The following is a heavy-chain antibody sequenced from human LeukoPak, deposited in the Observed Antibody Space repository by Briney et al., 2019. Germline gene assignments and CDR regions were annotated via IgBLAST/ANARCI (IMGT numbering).Heavy chain of an antibody. CDR3: AKIGEELGYYFDY. CDR2: IYYSGST. J-gene: IGHJ4*02. CDR1: GGSISSYY. D-gene: IGHD1-26*01. V-gene: IGHV4-59*01. Sequence: SETLSLTCTVSGGSISSYYWSWIRQPPGKGLEWIGFIYYSGSTNYNPSLKSRVTISVDTFKNQFSLKLSSVTAADTAVYYCAKIGEELGYYFDYWGQGTRVTVSS.